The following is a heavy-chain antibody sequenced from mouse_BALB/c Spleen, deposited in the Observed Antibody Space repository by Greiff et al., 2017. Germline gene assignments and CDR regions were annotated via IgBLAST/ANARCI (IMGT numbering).Heavy chain of an antibody. D-gene: IGHD4-1*01. CDR3: ARERAGAAWFAD. CDR1: GFTFSSYT. J-gene: IGHJ3*01. Sequence: DVQLVESGGGLVQPGGSLKLSCAASGFTFSSYTMSWVRQTPEKGLEWVAYISTGGGSTYYPDTVKGRFTISRDNAKNTLYLQMSSLKSEDTALYYCARERAGAAWFADWGQGTLVTVSA. CDR2: ISTGGGST. V-gene: IGHV5-12-2*01.